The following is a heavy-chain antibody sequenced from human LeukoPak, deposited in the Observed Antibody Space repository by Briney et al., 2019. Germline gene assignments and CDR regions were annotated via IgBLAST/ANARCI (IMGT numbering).Heavy chain of an antibody. CDR1: GFTFSSYT. CDR3: ARDYPEGATRSEYY. V-gene: IGHV3-21*01. Sequence: GGSLRLSCAASGFTFSSYTMSWVRQAPGKGLEWVSSVSSSSTYIYYADSVKGRFTISRDNAKKSLYLHMNSLRAEDTAVYYCARDYPEGATRSEYYWGQGTLVTVSS. D-gene: IGHD1-26*01. CDR2: VSSSSTYI. J-gene: IGHJ4*02.